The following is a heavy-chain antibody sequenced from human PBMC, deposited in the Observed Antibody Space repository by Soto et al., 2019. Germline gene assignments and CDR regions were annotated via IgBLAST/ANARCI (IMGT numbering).Heavy chain of an antibody. CDR2: INPSGGST. CDR3: ARVLDYYVSSGYYYYYYYYGMDV. Sequence: ASVKVSCKASGYTFTSYYMHWVRQAPGQGLEWMGIINPSGGSTSYAQKLQGRVTMTRDTSTSTVYMELSSLRSEDTAVYYCARVLDYYVSSGYYYYYYYYGMDVWGQGTTVTVSS. CDR1: GYTFTSYY. D-gene: IGHD3-22*01. J-gene: IGHJ6*02. V-gene: IGHV1-46*01.